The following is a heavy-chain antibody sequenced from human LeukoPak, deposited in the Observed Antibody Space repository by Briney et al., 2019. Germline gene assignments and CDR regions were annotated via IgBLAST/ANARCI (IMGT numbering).Heavy chain of an antibody. CDR3: ARACSSTSCSGSDYYYYGMDV. J-gene: IGHJ6*04. D-gene: IGHD2-2*01. CDR1: GGTFSSYA. Sequence: EASVKVPCKASGGTFSSYAISWVRQAPGQGLEWMGGIIPIFGTANYAQKFQGRVTITADKSTSTAYMELSSLRSEDTAVYYCARACSSTSCSGSDYYYYGMDVWGKGTTVTVSS. V-gene: IGHV1-69*06. CDR2: IIPIFGTA.